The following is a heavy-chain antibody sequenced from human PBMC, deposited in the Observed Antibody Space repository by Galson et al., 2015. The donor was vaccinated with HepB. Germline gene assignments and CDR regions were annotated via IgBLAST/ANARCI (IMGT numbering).Heavy chain of an antibody. J-gene: IGHJ3*02. D-gene: IGHD3-16*01. CDR3: ARAYHDSFDI. CDR2: IISSGSTT. V-gene: IGHV3-11*01. CDR1: GFTFSDYY. Sequence: SLRLSCAASGFTFSDYYMTWIRQAPGKGLEWVSYIISSGSTTFSADSVKGRFTISRDNAKNSLYLQMNSLRAEDTAIYYCARAYHDSFDIWGQGTMVTVSS.